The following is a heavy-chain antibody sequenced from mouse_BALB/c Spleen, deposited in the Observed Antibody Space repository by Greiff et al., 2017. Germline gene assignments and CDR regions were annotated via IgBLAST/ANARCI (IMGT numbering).Heavy chain of an antibody. Sequence: EVKLMESGAELVKPGASVKLSCTASGFNIKDTYMHWVEQRPEQGLEWIGRIDPANGNTKYDPKFQGKATITADTSSNTAYLQLSSLTSEDTAVYYCARSGGYFYAMDYWGQGTSVTVSS. J-gene: IGHJ4*01. CDR3: ARSGGYFYAMDY. CDR2: IDPANGNT. V-gene: IGHV14-3*02. D-gene: IGHD2-3*01. CDR1: GFNIKDTY.